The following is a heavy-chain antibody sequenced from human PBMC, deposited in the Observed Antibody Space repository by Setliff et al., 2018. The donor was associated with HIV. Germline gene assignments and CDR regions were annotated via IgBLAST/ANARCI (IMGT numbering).Heavy chain of an antibody. Sequence: NPSETLSLTCTVSGGSISSYYWGWIRQPPGKGLEWIGSIYHSGSTYYNPSLKSRVTISVDTSKNQFSLKLSSVTAADTAVYYCARAPFYYGSGSYQTFDYWGQGTLVTVSS. CDR2: IYHSGST. D-gene: IGHD3-10*01. V-gene: IGHV4-39*07. J-gene: IGHJ4*02. CDR1: GGSISSYY. CDR3: ARAPFYYGSGSYQTFDY.